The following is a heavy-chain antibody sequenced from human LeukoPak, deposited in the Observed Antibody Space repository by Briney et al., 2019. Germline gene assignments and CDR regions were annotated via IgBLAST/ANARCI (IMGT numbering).Heavy chain of an antibody. V-gene: IGHV3-74*01. D-gene: IGHD4-17*01. Sequence: GGSLRLSCAASGFTFSSYWMHWVRQAPGKGLVWVSRINSDGSSTSYADSVKGRFTISRDNAKNTLYLQMNSLRAEDTAVCYCARMGDRLTTVTSSDYWGQGTLVTVSS. CDR2: INSDGSST. CDR3: ARMGDRLTTVTSSDY. CDR1: GFTFSSYW. J-gene: IGHJ4*02.